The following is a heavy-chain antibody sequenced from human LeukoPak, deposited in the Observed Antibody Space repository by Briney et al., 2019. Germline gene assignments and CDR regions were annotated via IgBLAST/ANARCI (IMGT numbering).Heavy chain of an antibody. CDR1: GFTFSNYG. D-gene: IGHD2-21*02. Sequence: GGSLRLSWAASGFTFSNYGMHWVRQAPGKGLEWVAVISYTGSNEYYPDSVKGRFTISRDNSKNTLYLQMNSLRAEDTAVYYCAKVLDYCDGGACYNSGMDSWGQGTLVTVSS. CDR2: ISYTGSNE. CDR3: AKVLDYCDGGACYNSGMDS. J-gene: IGHJ4*02. V-gene: IGHV3-30*18.